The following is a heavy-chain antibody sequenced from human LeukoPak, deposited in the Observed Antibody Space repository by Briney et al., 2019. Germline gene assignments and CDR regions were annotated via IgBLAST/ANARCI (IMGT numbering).Heavy chain of an antibody. J-gene: IGHJ4*02. CDR2: IKSKTDGGTT. CDR3: TPLTGIPFDY. Sequence: PGGSLRLSCAASGFTFSDAWMSWVRQAPGKGLEWVGRIKSKTDGGTTDYAAPVKGRFTISRDDSKNTLYLQMDSLKTEGTAVYYCTPLTGIPFDYWGQGTLVTVSS. CDR1: GFTFSDAW. D-gene: IGHD7-27*01. V-gene: IGHV3-15*01.